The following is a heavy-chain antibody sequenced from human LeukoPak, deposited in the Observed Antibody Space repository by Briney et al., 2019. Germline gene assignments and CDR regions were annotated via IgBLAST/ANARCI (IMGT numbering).Heavy chain of an antibody. J-gene: IGHJ4*02. V-gene: IGHV1-2*02. D-gene: IGHD3-22*01. CDR3: ARGKYDSSGWYYFEY. CDR1: GYTFTGYY. Sequence: ASVKVSCKASGYTFTGYYMHWVRQAPGQGLEWMGWINPNSGGTNYAEKFQGRVTMTRDTSISTAYMELSRLRSDETAVYYCARGKYDSSGWYYFEYRGQGPLVTVSS. CDR2: INPNSGGT.